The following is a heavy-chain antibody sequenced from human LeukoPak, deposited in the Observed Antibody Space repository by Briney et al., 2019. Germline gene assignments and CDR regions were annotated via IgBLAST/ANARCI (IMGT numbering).Heavy chain of an antibody. Sequence: ASLKVSCKASGYTFTSYYMHWVRQAPGQGLEWMVIINPSGGSTSYEQKFQGRVTMTRDTSKNQFSLKLSSVTAADTAVYYCARQYSSSWIDYWGQGTLVTVSS. CDR1: GYTFTSYY. J-gene: IGHJ4*02. CDR3: ARQYSSSWIDY. D-gene: IGHD6-13*01. V-gene: IGHV1-46*01. CDR2: INPSGGST.